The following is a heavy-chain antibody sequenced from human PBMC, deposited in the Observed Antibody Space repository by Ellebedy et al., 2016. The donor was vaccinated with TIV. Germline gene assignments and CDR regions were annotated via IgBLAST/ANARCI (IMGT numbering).Heavy chain of an antibody. CDR2: IYPGDPDT. CDR1: RYSFTTFW. V-gene: IGHV5-51*01. J-gene: IGHJ6*02. Sequence: GGSLRLSXKGSRYSFTTFWIGWVRQMPGKGLEWMVIIYPGDPDTRYSPSFQGQVTISADKSSSTAYLQLSSLKASDTAMYYCARHQGYCNGGSCYRGMGMDVWGQGTTVTVSS. D-gene: IGHD2-15*01. CDR3: ARHQGYCNGGSCYRGMGMDV.